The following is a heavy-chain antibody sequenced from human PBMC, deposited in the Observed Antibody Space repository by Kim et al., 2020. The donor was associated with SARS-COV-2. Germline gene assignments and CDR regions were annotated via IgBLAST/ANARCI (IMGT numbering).Heavy chain of an antibody. J-gene: IGHJ4*02. Sequence: YGDSVKDRFTNAGDKAKNSLWLQMNSMRAEETAVYYCARTGHDYGDYYFDYWGQGTLVTVSS. V-gene: IGHV3-11*03. D-gene: IGHD4-17*01. CDR3: ARTGHDYGDYYFDY.